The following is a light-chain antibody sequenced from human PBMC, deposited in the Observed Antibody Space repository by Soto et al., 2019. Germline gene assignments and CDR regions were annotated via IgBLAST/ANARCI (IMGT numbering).Light chain of an antibody. CDR3: SSYTSSSTLV. V-gene: IGLV2-14*01. Sequence: QSVLTQPASVSGSPGQSITISCTGTSSDVGGYNYVSWYQQHPGKVPELMIYDVSNRPSGVSNRFSGSKSGNTASLTISGLQAEDEAYYYCSSYTSSSTLVFGGGTKLTVL. CDR2: DVS. CDR1: SSDVGGYNY. J-gene: IGLJ3*02.